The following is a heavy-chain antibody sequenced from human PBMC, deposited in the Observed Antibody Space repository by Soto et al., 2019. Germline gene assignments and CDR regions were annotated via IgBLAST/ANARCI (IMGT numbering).Heavy chain of an antibody. CDR2: AYYTGTT. Sequence: SETLSLTCTVSGGSISVYYWSWIRQPPGKGLEWIGYAYYTGTTNYSPSLESRVTMSVDTSKNQFSLNLSPVTAADTAVYYCARARGSDSSSWYKQFDYWGQGALVTVSS. CDR1: GGSISVYY. V-gene: IGHV4-59*01. CDR3: ARARGSDSSSWYKQFDY. J-gene: IGHJ4*02. D-gene: IGHD6-13*01.